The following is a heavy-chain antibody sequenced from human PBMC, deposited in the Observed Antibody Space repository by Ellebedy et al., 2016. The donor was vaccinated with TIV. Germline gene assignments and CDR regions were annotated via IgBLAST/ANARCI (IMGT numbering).Heavy chain of an antibody. J-gene: IGHJ4*02. V-gene: IGHV3-23*01. CDR1: GFTFSNYP. Sequence: GESLKISCATSGFTFSNYPMNWVRQAPGKGLEWVSTISGSGDTTYYADSVRGRFSISSDNSKNTVFVEMNSLRAEDTATYYCTRRAGGWGHFDYWGQGTLVTVSS. CDR2: ISGSGDTT. CDR3: TRRAGGWGHFDY. D-gene: IGHD2-8*02.